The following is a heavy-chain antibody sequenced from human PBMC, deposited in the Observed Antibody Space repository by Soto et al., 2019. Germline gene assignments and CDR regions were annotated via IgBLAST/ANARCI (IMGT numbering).Heavy chain of an antibody. Sequence: TSETLSLTCAVYGGSFSGYYWSWIRQPPGKGLEWIGEINHSGSTNYNPSLKSRVTISVDTSKNQFSVKLISVTAADTAVYYCARESIAARPVDYWGQGTLVTVSS. J-gene: IGHJ4*02. CDR3: ARESIAARPVDY. V-gene: IGHV4-34*01. D-gene: IGHD6-6*01. CDR1: GGSFSGYY. CDR2: INHSGST.